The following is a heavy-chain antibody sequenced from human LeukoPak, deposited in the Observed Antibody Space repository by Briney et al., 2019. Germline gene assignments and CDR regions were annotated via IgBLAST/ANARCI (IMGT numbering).Heavy chain of an antibody. CDR3: AREPPPSGYSYGLFDY. CDR1: GGSFSGYY. CDR2: INHSGST. J-gene: IGHJ4*02. D-gene: IGHD5-18*01. Sequence: PSETLSLTCAVYGGSFSGYYWSWIRQPPGKGLEWIGEINHSGSTNYNPSLKSRVTISVDTSKNQFSLKLSSVTAADTAVYYCAREPPPSGYSYGLFDYWGQGTLVTVSS. V-gene: IGHV4-34*01.